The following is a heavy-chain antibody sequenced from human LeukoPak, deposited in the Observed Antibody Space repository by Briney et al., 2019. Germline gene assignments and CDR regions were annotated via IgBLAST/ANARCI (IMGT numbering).Heavy chain of an antibody. D-gene: IGHD3-10*01. CDR1: GYTLTELS. J-gene: IGHJ5*02. Sequence: GASVKVSCKVSGYTLTELSMHWVRQAPGKGLEWMGGFDPEDGETIYAQKFQGRVTMTEDTSTDTAYMELGSLRSEDTAVYYCATRLSPGPFRGVSNGFDPWGQGTLVTVSS. CDR2: FDPEDGET. V-gene: IGHV1-24*01. CDR3: ATRLSPGPFRGVSNGFDP.